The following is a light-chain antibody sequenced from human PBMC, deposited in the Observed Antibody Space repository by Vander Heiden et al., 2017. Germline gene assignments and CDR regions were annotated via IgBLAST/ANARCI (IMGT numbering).Light chain of an antibody. V-gene: IGKV3-15*01. CDR2: GAS. J-gene: IGKJ2*01. CDR1: QSVSSN. Sequence: EILITQSPATLSVSPGERATLSCRPSQSVSSNLAWYQQKPGQAPRLLIYGASTRATGIPARFSGSGSGTEFTLTISSLQSEDFAVYYCQQYNNWPLYTFGQGTKLEIK. CDR3: QQYNNWPLYT.